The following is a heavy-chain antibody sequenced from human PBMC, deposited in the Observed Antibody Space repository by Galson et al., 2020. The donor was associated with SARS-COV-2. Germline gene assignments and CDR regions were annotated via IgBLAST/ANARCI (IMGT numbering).Heavy chain of an antibody. J-gene: IGHJ3*01. D-gene: IGHD3-16*01. CDR2: VSSSSSYK. V-gene: IGHV3-21*01. CDR3: ARDLRGISPDALDL. CDR1: GFTFSSHS. Sequence: GGSLRLSCAASGFTFSSHSMNWVRQAPGKGLEWVSSVSSSSSYKYYADSVWGRFTISRDNAENSLYLQMNSLRAEDAAVYYCARDLRGISPDALDLWGQGTMVTVSS.